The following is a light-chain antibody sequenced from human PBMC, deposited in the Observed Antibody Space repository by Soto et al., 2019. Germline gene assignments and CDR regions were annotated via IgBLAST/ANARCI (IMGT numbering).Light chain of an antibody. Sequence: DIQMTQSPSSLSASVGDRVTITCRASQGIINYLAWYQQKPGKVPKLLIYAASTLQSGVPSRFSGSGSGTDFTLTISSLQPEDVATYYCQKYNSASITFGQGTRLEIK. CDR2: AAS. V-gene: IGKV1-27*01. CDR3: QKYNSASIT. J-gene: IGKJ5*01. CDR1: QGIINY.